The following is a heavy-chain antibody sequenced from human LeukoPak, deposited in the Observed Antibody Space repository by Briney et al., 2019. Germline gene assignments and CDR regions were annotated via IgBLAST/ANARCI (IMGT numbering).Heavy chain of an antibody. CDR2: IYTSGST. CDR3: ARDRPYPDIVVVGYGFDI. CDR1: GDSISSYY. D-gene: IGHD2-15*01. V-gene: IGHV4-4*07. Sequence: SETLSLTCTVSGDSISSYYWSWMRQPAGKGLEWIGRIYTSGSTIYNPSLKSRVIMSIDMSRNQFSLKVNYVTAADTAVNYCARDRPYPDIVVVGYGFDIWGQGTMVTVSS. J-gene: IGHJ3*02.